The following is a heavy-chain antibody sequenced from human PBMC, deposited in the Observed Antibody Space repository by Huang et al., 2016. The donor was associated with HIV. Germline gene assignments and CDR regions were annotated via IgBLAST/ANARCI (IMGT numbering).Heavy chain of an antibody. J-gene: IGHJ4*02. CDR1: GGSIRSDNYY. CDR2: IYYSGST. Sequence: QLQLQESGPGLVKPSETLSLTCTVSGGSIRSDNYYWGWIRQPPGKGLAGIGSIYYSGSTYYNPALKGRVTITGDTSKNQFALKMRSVTAADTAVYYCARLPGSITMIRGVITDPYWGQGTLVTVSS. V-gene: IGHV4-39*01. D-gene: IGHD3-10*01. CDR3: ARLPGSITMIRGVITDPY.